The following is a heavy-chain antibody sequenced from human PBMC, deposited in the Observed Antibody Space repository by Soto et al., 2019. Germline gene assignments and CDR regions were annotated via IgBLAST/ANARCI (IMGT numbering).Heavy chain of an antibody. Sequence: PGGSLRLSCAASGFTFSSYAMSWVRQAPGKGLEWVSAISGSGGSTYYADSVKGRFTISRDNSKNTLYLQMNSLRAEDTAVYYCAKDSRITIFGVVILLFDYWGQGTLVTVSS. CDR1: GFTFSSYA. V-gene: IGHV3-23*01. CDR3: AKDSRITIFGVVILLFDY. CDR2: ISGSGGST. D-gene: IGHD3-3*01. J-gene: IGHJ4*02.